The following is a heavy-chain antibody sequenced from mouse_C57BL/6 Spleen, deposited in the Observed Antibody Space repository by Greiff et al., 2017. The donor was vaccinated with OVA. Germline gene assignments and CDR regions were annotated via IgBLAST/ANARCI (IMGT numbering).Heavy chain of an antibody. CDR2: IDPETGGT. D-gene: IGHD1-1*01. J-gene: IGHJ1*03. CDR1: GYTFTDYE. V-gene: IGHV1-15*01. Sequence: QVQLKESGAELVRPGASVTLSCKASGYTFTDYEMHWVKQTPVHGLEWIGAIDPETGGTAYNQKFKGKAILTADKSSSTAYMELRSLTSEDSAVYYCTRGRYYGSSPRYFDVWGTGTTVTVSS. CDR3: TRGRYYGSSPRYFDV.